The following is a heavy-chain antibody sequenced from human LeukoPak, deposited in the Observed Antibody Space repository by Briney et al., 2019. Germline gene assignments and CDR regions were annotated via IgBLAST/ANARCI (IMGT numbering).Heavy chain of an antibody. CDR1: GGSFSGYY. Sequence: PSETLSLTCAVYGGSFSGYYWTWIRQRPGKGLEWIGEINHSGSTSYNPSLKSRVTISVDTSKNQFSLKLRSVTAADTAVYYCAREVDSSSWYGDYYHYYMDVWGKGTTVTVSS. J-gene: IGHJ6*03. D-gene: IGHD6-13*01. CDR2: INHSGST. V-gene: IGHV4-34*01. CDR3: AREVDSSSWYGDYYHYYMDV.